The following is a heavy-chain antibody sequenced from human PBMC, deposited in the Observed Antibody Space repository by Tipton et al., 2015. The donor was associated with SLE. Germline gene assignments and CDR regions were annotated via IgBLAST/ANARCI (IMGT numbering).Heavy chain of an antibody. J-gene: IGHJ4*02. D-gene: IGHD3-3*01. Sequence: SLRLSCAASGFTFSTYWMLWVRQAPGKGLVWVSRIHPDGTYTNYADSVKGRFTISRDNAKNTLFLQMNSLRAEDTAVYYCASSLSSGYLDFWGQGTLATVSS. CDR3: ASSLSSGYLDF. CDR1: GFTFSTYW. CDR2: IHPDGTYT. V-gene: IGHV3-74*01.